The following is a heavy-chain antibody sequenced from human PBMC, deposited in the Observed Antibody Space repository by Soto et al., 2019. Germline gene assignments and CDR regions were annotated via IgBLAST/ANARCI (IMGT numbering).Heavy chain of an antibody. CDR2: IFCDGSNK. J-gene: IGHJ4*02. Sequence: QAXGSLRVSRVGSGFNFNASYMDCVRQGPGQGLDWLAVIFCDGSNKYYADSGKGRLTISTDNSKNPLYLKMNRLRDEDTAVYYCARDLGAQLMVYAMADWGQGTLVTVSS. CDR1: GFNFNASY. CDR3: ARDLGAQLMVYAMAD. D-gene: IGHD2-8*01. V-gene: IGHV3-33*01.